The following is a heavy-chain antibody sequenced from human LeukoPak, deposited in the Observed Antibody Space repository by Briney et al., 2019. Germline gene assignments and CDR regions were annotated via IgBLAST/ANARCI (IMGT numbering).Heavy chain of an antibody. D-gene: IGHD5-18*01. CDR2: IYYSGST. CDR3: ARDTSEEQLWFYY. CDR1: GGSISSGDYY. V-gene: IGHV4-30-4*08. Sequence: PSQTLSLTCTVSGGSISSGDYYWSWIRQPPGKGLEWIGYIYYSGSTYYNPSLKSRVTISVDTSKNHFSLKLSSVTAADTAVYYCARDTSEEQLWFYYWGQGTLVTVSS. J-gene: IGHJ4*02.